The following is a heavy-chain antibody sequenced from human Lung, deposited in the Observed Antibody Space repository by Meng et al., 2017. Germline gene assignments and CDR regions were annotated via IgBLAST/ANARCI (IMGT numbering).Heavy chain of an antibody. CDR3: ARGPTTMAHDFDY. V-gene: IGHV4-34*01. Sequence: QVQVRQGGPGLLKPLEPLSLPWVVPVGSFSDYYWSWIRQPPGKGLEWIGEINHSGSTNYNPSLESRATISVDTSQNNLSLKLSSVTAADSAVYYCARGPTTMAHDFDYWGQGTLVTVSS. D-gene: IGHD4-11*01. J-gene: IGHJ4*02. CDR2: INHSGST. CDR1: VGSFSDYY.